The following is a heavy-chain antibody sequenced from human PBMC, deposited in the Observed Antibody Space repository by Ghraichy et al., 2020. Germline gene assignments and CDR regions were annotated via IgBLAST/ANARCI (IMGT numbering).Heavy chain of an antibody. CDR2: IYWDGDK. D-gene: IGHD6-19*01. Sequence: SGPTLVKPAQTLTLTCTFSGFPLSTSGAGVGWIRQPPGKALEWLAIIYWDGDKRYNPSLKSRLTITKDTSKNQVVLTMTNMDPLDTATYYCAHTTVAVAGAFDSWGQGTLVAVSS. J-gene: IGHJ5*01. CDR3: AHTTVAVAGAFDS. CDR1: GFPLSTSGAG. V-gene: IGHV2-5*02.